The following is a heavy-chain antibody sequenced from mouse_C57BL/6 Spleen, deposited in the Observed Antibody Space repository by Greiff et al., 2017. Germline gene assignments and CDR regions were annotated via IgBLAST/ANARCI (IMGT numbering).Heavy chain of an antibody. CDR3: ARGRGNSFYYAMDD. D-gene: IGHD2-1*01. Sequence: VQLQQSVAELVRPGASVKLSCTASGFNIKNTYMHWVKQRPEQGLEWIGRIDPANGNTKYAPKFPGKATISADTSSNTAYMQLSSLTSENTAIYYGARGRGNSFYYAMDDWGQGTSVTVSS. V-gene: IGHV14-3*01. CDR1: GFNIKNTY. J-gene: IGHJ4*01. CDR2: IDPANGNT.